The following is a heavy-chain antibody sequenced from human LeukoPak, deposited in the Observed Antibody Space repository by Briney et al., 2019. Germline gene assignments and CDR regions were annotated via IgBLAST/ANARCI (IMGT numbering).Heavy chain of an antibody. D-gene: IGHD3-22*01. CDR1: GFTFGDYA. V-gene: IGHV3-49*04. CDR2: IRSEAYGGTT. Sequence: GGSLRLSCTASGFTFGDYAMSWVRQAPGKGLEWVGFIRSEAYGGTTEYAASVKGRFTISRDDSKSIAYLQMNSLKTEDTAVYYCTSDDSSGYDDYWGQGTLVTVSS. CDR3: TSDDSSGYDDY. J-gene: IGHJ4*02.